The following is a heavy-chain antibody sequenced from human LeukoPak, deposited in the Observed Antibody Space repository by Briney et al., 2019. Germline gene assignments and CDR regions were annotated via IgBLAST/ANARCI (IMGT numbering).Heavy chain of an antibody. CDR1: GFTFSSYW. Sequence: GGSLRLSCAASGFTFSSYWMSWVREAPGKGLEWVANIKQDGSEKYYVDSVKGRFTISRDNANNSLYLQMNSLRAEDTAVYYCARDSSSWYWDYYYMDVWGKGTTVTISS. V-gene: IGHV3-7*01. J-gene: IGHJ6*03. D-gene: IGHD6-13*01. CDR3: ARDSSSWYWDYYYMDV. CDR2: IKQDGSEK.